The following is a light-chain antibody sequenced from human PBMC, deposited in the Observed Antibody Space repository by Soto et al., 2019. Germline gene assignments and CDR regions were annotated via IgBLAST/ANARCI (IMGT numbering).Light chain of an antibody. J-gene: IGLJ1*01. CDR3: AAWDASLSACV. V-gene: IGLV1-47*01. CDR2: RNN. Sequence: QSVLTQPPSASGTPGQRVNISCSGSSSNIGSNYVYWYRQFPGTAPKLLIQRNNQRPSGVPARFSGSKSGTSASLAISGLRSEDEADYYCAAWDASLSACVFGNGTKLTVL. CDR1: SSNIGSNY.